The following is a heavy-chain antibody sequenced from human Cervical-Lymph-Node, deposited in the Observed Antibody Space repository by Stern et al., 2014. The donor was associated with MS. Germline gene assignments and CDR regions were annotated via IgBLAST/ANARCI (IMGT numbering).Heavy chain of an antibody. V-gene: IGHV3-23*04. CDR3: AKGKTVTGTGYVLDV. J-gene: IGHJ6*02. Sequence: VQLVQSGGDLVQPGKSLRLSCAASGFTFSDYAMTWVRPAPGKGLDWVSRIRGSGGNTFYVDSVKGRFTISRDSSKYTLHLQMNSLRAEDTAIYHFAKGKTVTGTGYVLDVWGQGTTVVVAS. D-gene: IGHD6-19*01. CDR2: IRGSGGNT. CDR1: GFTFSDYA.